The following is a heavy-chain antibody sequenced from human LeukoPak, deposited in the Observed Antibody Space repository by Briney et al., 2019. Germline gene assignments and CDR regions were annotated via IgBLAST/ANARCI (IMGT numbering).Heavy chain of an antibody. Sequence: SETLSLTCTVSVGSISSSSYYWGWIRQPPGKGLEWIGSIYYSGSTYYNPSLKNRVTISIDTSKNQFSLKLNSVTAADTAVYYCARGGYCSGGSCYPWFDPWGQGTLVTVSS. J-gene: IGHJ5*02. CDR1: VGSISSSSYY. CDR2: IYYSGST. V-gene: IGHV4-39*01. D-gene: IGHD2-15*01. CDR3: ARGGYCSGGSCYPWFDP.